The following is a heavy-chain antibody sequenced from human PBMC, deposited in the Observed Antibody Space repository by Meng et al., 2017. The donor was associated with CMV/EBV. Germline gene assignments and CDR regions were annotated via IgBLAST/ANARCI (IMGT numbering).Heavy chain of an antibody. CDR1: GFTFSDYY. V-gene: IGHV3-11*04. CDR3: ARVEAAAGSANDV. CDR2: ISSSGSTI. Sequence: GGSLRLSCAASGFTFSDYYMSWIRQAPGKGPEWVSYISSSGSTIYYADSVKGRFTISRDNAKNSLYLQMNSLRAEDTAVYYCARVEAAAGSANDVWGQGTLVTVSS. J-gene: IGHJ4*02. D-gene: IGHD6-13*01.